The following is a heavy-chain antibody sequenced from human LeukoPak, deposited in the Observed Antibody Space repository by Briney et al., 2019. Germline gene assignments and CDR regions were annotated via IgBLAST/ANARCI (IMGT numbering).Heavy chain of an antibody. Sequence: SETLSLTCTVSGDSIRSASYYWAWIRQPPGKGLEWIGTAYYSGTISYNSSLKSRVTISVDTSKNQVSLTVTSVTAADTAMFYCARLMADPNAFDFWGQGTMVTVSS. V-gene: IGHV4-39*01. CDR2: AYYSGTI. D-gene: IGHD2-8*01. J-gene: IGHJ3*01. CDR1: GDSIRSASYY. CDR3: ARLMADPNAFDF.